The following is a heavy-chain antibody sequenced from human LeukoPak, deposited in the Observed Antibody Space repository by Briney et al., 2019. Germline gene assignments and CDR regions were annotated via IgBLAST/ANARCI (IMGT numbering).Heavy chain of an antibody. D-gene: IGHD3-3*01. CDR3: AAWSGYWFDY. Sequence: SQTLSLTCTVSGGSISSGTYYWSWIRQPAGKGLEWLGRINTSGYTSYNPPLESRVTISVDTSKNQFSLKLSSVTAADTAVYYCAAWSGYWFDYWGQGTLVTVSS. V-gene: IGHV4-61*02. J-gene: IGHJ4*02. CDR1: GGSISSGTYY. CDR2: INTSGYT.